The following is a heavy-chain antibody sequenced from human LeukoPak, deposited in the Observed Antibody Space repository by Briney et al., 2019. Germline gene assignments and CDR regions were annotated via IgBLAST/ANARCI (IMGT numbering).Heavy chain of an antibody. CDR1: GGSISNTFFY. J-gene: IGHJ5*02. CDR3: AGLPSGGGVVVPAAVRWFDP. D-gene: IGHD2-2*02. V-gene: IGHV4-39*01. CDR2: VYYSGST. Sequence: PSETLSLTCTISGGSISNTFFYWGWIRQPPGKGLEWTGSVYYSGSTYYNPSLKSRLTIFVDMSKNQFSLDLTSVTAADTAVYYCAGLPSGGGVVVPAAVRWFDPWGQGTLVTVSS.